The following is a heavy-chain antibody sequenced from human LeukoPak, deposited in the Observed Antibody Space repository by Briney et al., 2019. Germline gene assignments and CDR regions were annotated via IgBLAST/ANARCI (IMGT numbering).Heavy chain of an antibody. CDR3: ARAGAYSSSWYQSPGVPDY. V-gene: IGHV4-39*07. Sequence: SETLSLTCTVSGGSISSSSYYWGWIRQPPGKGLEWIGSIYYSGSTYYNPSLKSRVTISVDTSKNQFSLKLSSVTAADTAVYYCARAGAYSSSWYQSPGVPDYWGQGTLVTVSS. D-gene: IGHD6-13*01. CDR2: IYYSGST. CDR1: GGSISSSSYY. J-gene: IGHJ4*02.